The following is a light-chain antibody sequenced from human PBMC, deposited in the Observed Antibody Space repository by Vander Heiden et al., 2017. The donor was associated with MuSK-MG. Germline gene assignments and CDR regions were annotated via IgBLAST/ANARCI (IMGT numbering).Light chain of an antibody. J-gene: IGLJ2*01. CDR2: GNS. CDR3: QSYDSSLSGWV. V-gene: IGLV1-40*01. Sequence: QSALTPPPPVSVLPGQRVTLSRTGSSSNIGAGYDVHWYQQLPGTAPKLLIYGNSKRPSGVPDRFSGSKSGTSASLAITGLQAEDEADYYCQSYDSSLSGWVFGGGTKLTVL. CDR1: SSNIGAGYD.